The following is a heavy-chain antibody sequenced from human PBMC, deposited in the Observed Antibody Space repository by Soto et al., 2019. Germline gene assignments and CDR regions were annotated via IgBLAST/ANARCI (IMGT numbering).Heavy chain of an antibody. J-gene: IGHJ3*02. D-gene: IGHD2-8*02. Sequence: EVQLLESGGGLARPGGSLRLSCAASGFTFSSYAMTWVRQAPGKGLEWVSGISTDGGRTYYAATVKGRFSISGDNSKNTMSLELNSLRAEDTAIYYCAKTGGYMYDAFDIWGQGTRVTVSS. V-gene: IGHV3-23*01. CDR3: AKTGGYMYDAFDI. CDR2: ISTDGGRT. CDR1: GFTFSSYA.